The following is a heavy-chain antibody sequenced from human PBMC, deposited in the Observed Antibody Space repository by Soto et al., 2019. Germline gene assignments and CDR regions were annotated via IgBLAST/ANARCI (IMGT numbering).Heavy chain of an antibody. J-gene: IGHJ4*02. V-gene: IGHV3-9*01. CDR3: AKGCGSGGSCYSGLLWY. CDR1: GFAFDDYA. Sequence: GGSLRLSCAASGFAFDDYAMHWVRQDPGKGLEWVSGISWNSGSIGYADSVKGRFTISRDNAKNSLYLQMNSLRAEDTALYYCAKGCGSGGSCYSGLLWYWGQGTLVTVSS. CDR2: ISWNSGSI. D-gene: IGHD2-15*01.